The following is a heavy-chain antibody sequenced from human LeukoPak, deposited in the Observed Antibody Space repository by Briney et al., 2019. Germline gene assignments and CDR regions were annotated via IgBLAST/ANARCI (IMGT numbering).Heavy chain of an antibody. CDR1: GGSISSGGYY. CDR3: ARGREVWSIAARRSNYFDY. Sequence: KPSETLSLTCTVSGGSISSGGYYWSWIRQHPGKGLEWIGYIYYSGSTYYNPSLKSRVTISVGTSKNQFSPKLSSVTAADTAVYYCARGREVWSIAARRSNYFDYWGQGTLVTVSS. J-gene: IGHJ4*02. CDR2: IYYSGST. D-gene: IGHD6-6*01. V-gene: IGHV4-31*03.